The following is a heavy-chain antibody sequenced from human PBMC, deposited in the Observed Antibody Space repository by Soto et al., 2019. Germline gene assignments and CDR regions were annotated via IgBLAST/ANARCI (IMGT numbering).Heavy chain of an antibody. V-gene: IGHV1-69*01. CDR2: IIPMFGTA. J-gene: IGHJ4*02. Sequence: QVQLVQSGAEVKKPASSVKVSCKASGGTFSRYAISWVRQAPGQGLEWMGGIIPMFGTANYAQKFQDRVTITADESTSTAYMEMSSLRSEDTAVYYCAGQFDYDRSGYYYAYWGQGTLVTVSS. D-gene: IGHD3-22*01. CDR1: GGTFSRYA. CDR3: AGQFDYDRSGYYYAY.